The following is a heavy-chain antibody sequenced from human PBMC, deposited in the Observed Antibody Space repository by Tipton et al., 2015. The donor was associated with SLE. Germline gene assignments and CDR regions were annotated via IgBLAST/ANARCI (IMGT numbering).Heavy chain of an antibody. V-gene: IGHV4-59*08. CDR2: IYYST. CDR1: GGPVTDFY. Sequence: TLSLTCAVFGGPVTDFYWSWIRQPPGGGLEWIGYIYYSTNYNPSLRGRVTISIDTSKNQFSLRLNSVTATDTAVYYCAGGYTNRAFDFWGQGTLVTVSS. J-gene: IGHJ4*02. CDR3: AGGYTNRAFDF. D-gene: IGHD5-12*01.